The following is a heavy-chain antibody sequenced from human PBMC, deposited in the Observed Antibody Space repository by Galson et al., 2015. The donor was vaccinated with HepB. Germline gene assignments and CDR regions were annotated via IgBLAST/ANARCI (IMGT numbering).Heavy chain of an antibody. CDR3: ATEGYTNSSGWLLDY. Sequence: SVKVSCKASGYTFTDYYIHWVRQAPGQGLQWMGWIDPNSGDTNYAQRFQDRVTMTRDTSISTAYMELSRLTSDDTAVYYCATEGYTNSSGWLLDYWGQGPLITVSS. CDR1: GYTFTDYY. D-gene: IGHD6-19*01. V-gene: IGHV1-2*02. J-gene: IGHJ4*02. CDR2: IDPNSGDT.